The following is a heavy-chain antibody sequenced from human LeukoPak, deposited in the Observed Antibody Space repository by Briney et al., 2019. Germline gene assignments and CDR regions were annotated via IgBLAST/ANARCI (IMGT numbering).Heavy chain of an antibody. J-gene: IGHJ1*01. CDR2: INPNSGGT. D-gene: IGHD6-19*01. V-gene: IGHV1-2*02. CDR3: ARLTDSSGWFAKYFQH. CDR1: GYAFIGYF. Sequence: GASVKVSCKASGYAFIGYFMHWVRQAPGQGLEWMGWINPNSGGTNYAQKFQGRVTMTRDTSINTAYMELSSLRSDDTAVYYCARLTDSSGWFAKYFQHWGQGTQVTVSS.